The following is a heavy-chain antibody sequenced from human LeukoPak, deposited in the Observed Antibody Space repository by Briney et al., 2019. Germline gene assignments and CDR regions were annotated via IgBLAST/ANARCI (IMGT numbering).Heavy chain of an antibody. D-gene: IGHD3-10*01. CDR1: GGSVTTSSYY. CDR2: MSHSGSA. V-gene: IGHV4-39*01. CDR3: ARRSLREAYNRSDP. Sequence: SETLSLTCTVSGGSVTTSSYYWGWIRQPPGKGLEWIGSMSHSGSAFYNPFLKSRVSISVDTSKNQFSLRVTSVTAADTALYYCARRSLREAYNRSDPWGQGTLVTVSS. J-gene: IGHJ5*02.